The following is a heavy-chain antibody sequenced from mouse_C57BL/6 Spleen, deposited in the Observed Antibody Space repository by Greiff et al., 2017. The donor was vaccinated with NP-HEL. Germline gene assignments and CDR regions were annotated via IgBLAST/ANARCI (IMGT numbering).Heavy chain of an antibody. CDR2: ISSGSSTI. D-gene: IGHD1-1*02. CDR3: ARPYGHWYFDV. Sequence: VQLKESGGGLVKPGGSLKLSCAASGFTFSDYGMHWVRQAPEKGLEWVAYISSGSSTIYYADTVKGRFTISRDNAKNTLFLQMTSLRSEDTAMYYCARPYGHWYFDVWGTGTTVTVSS. J-gene: IGHJ1*03. CDR1: GFTFSDYG. V-gene: IGHV5-17*01.